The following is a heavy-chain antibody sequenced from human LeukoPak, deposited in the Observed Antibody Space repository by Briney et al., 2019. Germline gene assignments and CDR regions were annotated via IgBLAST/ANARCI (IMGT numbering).Heavy chain of an antibody. CDR3: ARDLTVLRFLEWLW. CDR2: INPNSGGT. J-gene: IGHJ4*02. CDR1: GYTFTGYY. D-gene: IGHD3-3*01. V-gene: IGHV1-2*02. Sequence: ASVKVSCKASGYTFTGYYMHWVRQAPGQGLEWMGWINPNSGGTNYAQKFQGRVTMTRDASISTAYMELSRLRSDDTAVYYCARDLTVLRFLEWLWWGQGTLVTVSS.